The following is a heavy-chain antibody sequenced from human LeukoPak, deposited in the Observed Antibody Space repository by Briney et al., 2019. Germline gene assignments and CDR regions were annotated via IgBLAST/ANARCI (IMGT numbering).Heavy chain of an antibody. Sequence: GGSLRLSCAASGFTFSTYAMTWVRQAPGKGLEWVSLISGTGGSTYYADSVKGRFTISRDNSKNTLYLQMNSLRAEDTAVYYCAKDLSGGYDYFDYWGQGTLVTVSS. V-gene: IGHV3-23*01. D-gene: IGHD5-12*01. J-gene: IGHJ4*02. CDR1: GFTFSTYA. CDR2: ISGTGGST. CDR3: AKDLSGGYDYFDY.